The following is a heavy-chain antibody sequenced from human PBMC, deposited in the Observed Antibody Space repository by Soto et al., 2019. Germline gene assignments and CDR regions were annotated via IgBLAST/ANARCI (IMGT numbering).Heavy chain of an antibody. CDR2: MHYSGST. CDR1: GVSISSYY. J-gene: IGHJ4*02. V-gene: IGHV4-59*08. Sequence: SETLSLTCTVSGVSISSYYWSWIRQSPGKGLEWIGYMHYSGSTNHNPSLKSRVTISVDTSKNQLSLKLSSVTAADAAVYYCARRYGYSFDYWGQGTLVTVSS. CDR3: ARRYGYSFDY. D-gene: IGHD5-18*01.